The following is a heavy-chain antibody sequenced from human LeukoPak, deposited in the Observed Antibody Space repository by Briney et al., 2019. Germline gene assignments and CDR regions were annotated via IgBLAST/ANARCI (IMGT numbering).Heavy chain of an antibody. D-gene: IGHD3-10*01. CDR2: ISGSGGST. J-gene: IGHJ5*02. V-gene: IGHV3-23*01. Sequence: QPGGSLRLSCAASGFTFSSYAMSWVRQAPGKGLEWVSAISGSGGSTYYADSVKGRFTISRDNSKNTLYLQINSLRAEDTAVYYCARAVLLWFGELTEADNWFDPWGQGTLVTVSS. CDR3: ARAVLLWFGELTEADNWFDP. CDR1: GFTFSSYA.